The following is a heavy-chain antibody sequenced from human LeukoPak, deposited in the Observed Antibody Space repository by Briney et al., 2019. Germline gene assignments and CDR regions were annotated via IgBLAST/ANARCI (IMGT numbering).Heavy chain of an antibody. Sequence: SETLPLTCAVYGGSFSGYYWSWIRQLPGKGLERIGEINHSGSTNYNPSLKSRVTISVDTSKNQFSLKLSSVTAADTAVYYCASDGGNYDDAFDIWGQGTMVTVSS. CDR2: INHSGST. CDR1: GGSFSGYY. V-gene: IGHV4-34*01. CDR3: ASDGGNYDDAFDI. D-gene: IGHD4-23*01. J-gene: IGHJ3*02.